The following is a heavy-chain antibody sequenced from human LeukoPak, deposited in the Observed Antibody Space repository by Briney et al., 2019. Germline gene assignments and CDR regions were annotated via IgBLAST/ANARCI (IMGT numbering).Heavy chain of an antibody. CDR1: GGSISSYY. CDR3: AGGMVRGVSWGMDV. V-gene: IGHV4-59*08. D-gene: IGHD3-10*01. J-gene: IGHJ6*02. CDR2: IYYSGST. Sequence: TSETLSLTCTVSGGSISSYYWSWIRQPPGKGLEWIGYIYYSGSTNYNPPLKSRVTISVDTSKNQFSLKLSSVTAADTAVYYCAGGMVRGVSWGMDVWGQGTTVTVSS.